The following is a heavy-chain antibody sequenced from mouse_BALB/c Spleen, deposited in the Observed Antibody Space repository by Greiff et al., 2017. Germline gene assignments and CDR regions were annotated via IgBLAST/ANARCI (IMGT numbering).Heavy chain of an antibody. CDR1: GFTFSDYY. CDR2: ISDGGSYT. J-gene: IGHJ4*01. Sequence: EVQVVESGGGLVKPGGSLKLSCAASGFTFSDYYMYWVRQTPEKRLEWVATISDGGSYTYYPDSVKGRFTISRDNAKNNLYLQMSSLKSEDTAMYYCARDKSYAMDYWGQGTSVTVSS. CDR3: ARDKSYAMDY. V-gene: IGHV5-4*02.